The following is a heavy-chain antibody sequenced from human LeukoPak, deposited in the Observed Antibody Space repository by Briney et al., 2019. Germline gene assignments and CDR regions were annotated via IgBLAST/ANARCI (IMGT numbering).Heavy chain of an antibody. J-gene: IGHJ5*02. CDR1: GYTFTGYY. CDR2: INPNSGGT. V-gene: IGHV1-2*02. D-gene: IGHD3-10*01. Sequence: VASVKVSCKASGYTFTGYYMHWVRQAPGQGLEWMGWINPNSGGTNYAQKFQGRVTMTRDTSISTAYMELSRLRSDDTAVYYCATLWFGELFGPNWFDPWGQGTLVTVSS. CDR3: ATLWFGELFGPNWFDP.